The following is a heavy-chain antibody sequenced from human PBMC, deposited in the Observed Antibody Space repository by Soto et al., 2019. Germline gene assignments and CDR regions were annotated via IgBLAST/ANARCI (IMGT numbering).Heavy chain of an antibody. D-gene: IGHD6-19*01. Sequence: GGSLRLSCEASGFTFSSYWMSWVRQAPGKGLERVANVRQDGSQKFLVDSVKGRFTISRDNAKNSMYLQMNSLRAEDTGVYYGVRGGSSGWHFDSWGQGALVTVSS. V-gene: IGHV3-7*01. J-gene: IGHJ4*02. CDR1: GFTFSSYW. CDR3: VRGGSSGWHFDS. CDR2: VRQDGSQK.